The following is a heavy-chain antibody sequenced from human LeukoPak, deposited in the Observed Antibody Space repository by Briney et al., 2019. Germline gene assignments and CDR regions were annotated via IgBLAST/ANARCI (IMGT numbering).Heavy chain of an antibody. CDR1: GATFSSYA. CDR3: VRASLVRGVIINDYFDY. V-gene: IGHV1-69*04. CDR2: IIPILGIA. Sequence: SVKVSCKASGATFSSYAISWVRQAPGQGLEWMGRIIPILGIANYAQKFQGRVTITADKSTSTAYMELSSLRSEDTAVYYCVRASLVRGVIINDYFDYWGQGTLVTVSS. D-gene: IGHD3-10*01. J-gene: IGHJ4*02.